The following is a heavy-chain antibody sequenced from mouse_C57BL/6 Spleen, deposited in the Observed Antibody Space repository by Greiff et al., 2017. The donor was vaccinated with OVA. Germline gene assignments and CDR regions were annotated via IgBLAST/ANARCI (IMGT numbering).Heavy chain of an antibody. CDR1: GYAFTNYL. D-gene: IGHD1-1*01. Sequence: VQLQQSGAELVRPGTSVKVSCKASGYAFTNYLIEWVKQRPGQGLEGIGVINPGSGGTNYNEKFKGKATLTADKSSSTAYMQLSSLTSEDSAVYFCARRDTTVVAPYYYAMDYWGQGTSVTVSS. CDR2: INPGSGGT. V-gene: IGHV1-54*01. J-gene: IGHJ4*01. CDR3: ARRDTTVVAPYYYAMDY.